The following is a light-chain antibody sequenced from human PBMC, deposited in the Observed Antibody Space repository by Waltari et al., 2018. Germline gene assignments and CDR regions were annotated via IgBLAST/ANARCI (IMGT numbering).Light chain of an antibody. CDR1: QGITSY. Sequence: DIQLTQSPSFLSASVGDRVTITCRASQGITSYLAWYQQKPGKAPKLLIYAASTLQSGVPSRFSGSESGTEFTLTISSLQPEDFATYYCQQSSSAPRTFGQGTKLDIK. CDR2: AAS. J-gene: IGKJ2*01. CDR3: QQSSSAPRT. V-gene: IGKV1-9*01.